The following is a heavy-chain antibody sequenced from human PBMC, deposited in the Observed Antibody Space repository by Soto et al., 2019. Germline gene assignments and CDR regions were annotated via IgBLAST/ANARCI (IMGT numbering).Heavy chain of an antibody. J-gene: IGHJ6*02. CDR2: VNPNNGDT. Sequence: QAQLVQSGAEVKKSGASVKVSCKASGYTFTGYSIHWVRQAPGQGLEWMGWVNPNNGDTKFAQKFQGRVTMTTDTSIRTAYMDLTRLISDDTAVYYCGRGALLGSMDVWGQGTTITVSS. CDR1: GYTFTGYS. D-gene: IGHD1-26*01. CDR3: GRGALLGSMDV. V-gene: IGHV1-2*02.